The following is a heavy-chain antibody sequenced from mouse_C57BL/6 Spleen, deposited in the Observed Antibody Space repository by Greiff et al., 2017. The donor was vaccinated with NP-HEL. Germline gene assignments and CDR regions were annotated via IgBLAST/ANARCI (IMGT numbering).Heavy chain of an antibody. D-gene: IGHD1-1*01. V-gene: IGHV6-6*01. J-gene: IGHJ4*01. CDR3: TRRGSSHYYAMDY. Sequence: EVKLVESGGGLVQPGGSMKLSCAASGFTFSDAWMDWVRQSPEKGLEWVAEIRNKANNHATYYAESVKGRFTISRDDSKSSVYLQMNSLRAEDTGIYYCTRRGSSHYYAMDYWGQGTSVTVSS. CDR1: GFTFSDAW. CDR2: IRNKANNHAT.